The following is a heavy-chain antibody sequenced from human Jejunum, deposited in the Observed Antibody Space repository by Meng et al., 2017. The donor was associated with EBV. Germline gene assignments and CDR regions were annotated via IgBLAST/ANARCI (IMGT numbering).Heavy chain of an antibody. D-gene: IGHD3-10*01. CDR1: GGSFSDYY. Sequence: VPLPQWGAGLLKPSETLSLTCAVYGGSFSDYYWTWIRQPPGKGLEWIGEINHGGGAIYNPSLKSRVTISVDTSKNQFSLKLSSVTASDTAVYYCARLGGYASGTYYPIDPWGQGTLVTVSS. J-gene: IGHJ5*02. V-gene: IGHV4-34*01. CDR3: ARLGGYASGTYYPIDP. CDR2: INHGGGA.